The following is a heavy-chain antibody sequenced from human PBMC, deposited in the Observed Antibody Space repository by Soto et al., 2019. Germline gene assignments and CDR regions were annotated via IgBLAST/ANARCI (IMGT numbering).Heavy chain of an antibody. D-gene: IGHD3-10*01. V-gene: IGHV4-39*01. CDR2: IYYSGST. CDR1: GGSISSSSYY. J-gene: IGHJ4*02. Sequence: SETLSLTCTVSGGSISSSSYYWGWIRQPPGKGLEWIGSIYYSGSTYYNPSLKSRVTISVDTSKNQFSLKLSSVTAADSAVFYCATSYYYASGRPFYFDYRGQGISVTGSS. CDR3: ATSYYYASGRPFYFDY.